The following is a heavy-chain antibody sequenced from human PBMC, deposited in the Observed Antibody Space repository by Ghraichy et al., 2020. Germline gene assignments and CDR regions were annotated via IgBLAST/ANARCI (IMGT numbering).Heavy chain of an antibody. D-gene: IGHD2-15*01. J-gene: IGHJ4*02. Sequence: GALRLSCAASGFTLSNYWMHWVRQAPGKGLVWVSRIKSDGSATTYADSVKGRFTISRDNAKNTLYLQMNSLRADDTAVYFCAREYCSGGRCFFGTGGSHFDYWGQGTLVTVSS. V-gene: IGHV3-74*01. CDR3: AREYCSGGRCFFGTGGSHFDY. CDR1: GFTLSNYW. CDR2: IKSDGSAT.